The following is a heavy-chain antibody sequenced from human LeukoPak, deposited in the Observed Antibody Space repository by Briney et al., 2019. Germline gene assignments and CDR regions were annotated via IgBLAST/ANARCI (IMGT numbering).Heavy chain of an antibody. Sequence: GASVNVSCKASGYTFTGYYMHWVRQAPGQGLEWMGWINPNSGGTNYAQKFQGRVTITRDTSISTAYMELSRLRSDDTAVYYCARDLLGYCSSTSCYGYWGQGTLVTVSS. CDR1: GYTFTGYY. V-gene: IGHV1-2*02. D-gene: IGHD2-2*01. J-gene: IGHJ4*02. CDR2: INPNSGGT. CDR3: ARDLLGYCSSTSCYGY.